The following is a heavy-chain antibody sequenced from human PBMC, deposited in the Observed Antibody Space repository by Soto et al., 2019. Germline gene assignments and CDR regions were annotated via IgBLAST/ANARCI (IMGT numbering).Heavy chain of an antibody. CDR2: IIPIFGTA. V-gene: IGHV1-69*01. D-gene: IGHD3-22*01. CDR3: ARESSYDSSGYYLYYFDY. CDR1: GGTFSSYA. Sequence: QVQLVQSGAEVKKPGSSVKVSCKASGGTFSSYAISWVRQAPGQGLEWMGGIIPIFGTANYAQKFQGRVTITADESTSTAYMELSSLRSEDTAVYYGARESSYDSSGYYLYYFDYWGQGTLVTVSS. J-gene: IGHJ4*02.